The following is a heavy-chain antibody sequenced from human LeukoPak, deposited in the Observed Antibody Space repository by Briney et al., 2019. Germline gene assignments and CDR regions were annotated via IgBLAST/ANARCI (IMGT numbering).Heavy chain of an antibody. D-gene: IGHD3-22*01. CDR3: ARDESSRDDIGGYHS. Sequence: SETLSLTCTVCGGSVNSYHWAWIRQPAGKGREGVGRVHVSGSTNYNPSLRSRVAISLDTSKNQVSLILHSVCAADTAVYYCARDESSRDDIGGYHSWGRGVLVTVPS. CDR2: VHVSGST. V-gene: IGHV4-4*07. J-gene: IGHJ5*01. CDR1: GGSVNSYH.